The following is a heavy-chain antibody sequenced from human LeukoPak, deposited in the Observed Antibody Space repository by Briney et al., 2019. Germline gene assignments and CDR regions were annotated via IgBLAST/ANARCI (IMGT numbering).Heavy chain of an antibody. Sequence: GGSLSLSHAPSGFTLSNYSLSGGSQAPGKGLEWVSGISGSGGDTDYADSVKGRFTISRDNVQDTLYLQMHSLRDEDTAVSYCEKDRSCTNNISHGDFDYWGQGTLVTVSS. J-gene: IGHJ4*02. CDR1: GFTLSNYS. D-gene: IGHD2-8*01. CDR2: ISGSGGDT. CDR3: EKDRSCTNNISHGDFDY. V-gene: IGHV3-23*01.